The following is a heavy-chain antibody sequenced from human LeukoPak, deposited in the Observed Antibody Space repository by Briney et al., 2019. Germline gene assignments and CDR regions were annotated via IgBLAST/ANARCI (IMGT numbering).Heavy chain of an antibody. V-gene: IGHV4-34*01. CDR3: ARVPYYDFWSGYRDMDV. Sequence: SETLSLTCAVYGGSFSGYYWSWIRQPPGKGLEWIGEINHSGSTNYNPSLKSRVTISVDTSKNQFSLKLSSVTAADTAVYYCARVPYYDFWSGYRDMDVWSKGTTVTVSS. D-gene: IGHD3-3*01. J-gene: IGHJ6*03. CDR2: INHSGST. CDR1: GGSFSGYY.